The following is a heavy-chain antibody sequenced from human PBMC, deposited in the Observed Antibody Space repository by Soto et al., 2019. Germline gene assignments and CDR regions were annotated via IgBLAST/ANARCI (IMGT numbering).Heavy chain of an antibody. Sequence: GESLKISCKGSGYSFTSYWIGWVRQMPGKGLEWMGIIYPGDSDTRYSPSFQGQVTISADKSISTAYLQWSSLKASGTAMYYCASNGYCSSTSCRYYYYMDVWGKGTTVTVSS. CDR2: IYPGDSDT. J-gene: IGHJ6*03. V-gene: IGHV5-51*01. CDR1: GYSFTSYW. D-gene: IGHD2-2*03. CDR3: ASNGYCSSTSCRYYYYMDV.